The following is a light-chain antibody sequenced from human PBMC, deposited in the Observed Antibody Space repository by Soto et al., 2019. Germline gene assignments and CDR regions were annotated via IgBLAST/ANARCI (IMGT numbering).Light chain of an antibody. J-gene: IGLJ3*02. CDR3: CSYAGTYNFWV. Sequence: QSALTQPRSVSGSPGQSVTISCTGTNSDIGGYNYVSWYQQHPGKAPKVIIYDVSRRPSGVPDRFSGSKSGNTASLTISGLQAEDEADYYCCSYAGTYNFWVFGGGTKVTV. CDR2: DVS. CDR1: NSDIGGYNY. V-gene: IGLV2-11*01.